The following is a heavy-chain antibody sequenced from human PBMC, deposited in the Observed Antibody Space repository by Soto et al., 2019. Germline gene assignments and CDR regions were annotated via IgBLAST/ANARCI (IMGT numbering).Heavy chain of an antibody. V-gene: IGHV4-34*01. CDR2: INDSGNI. Sequence: WTWIRKTPEKGLEWIGEINDSGNINYNPSLKSRVTILVDTAKKQISLRLSSVTAADTAVYYCARGLILWFGELSRRGGYYYYMDVWGKGTTVTVSS. J-gene: IGHJ6*03. D-gene: IGHD3-10*01. CDR3: ARGLILWFGELSRRGGYYYYMDV.